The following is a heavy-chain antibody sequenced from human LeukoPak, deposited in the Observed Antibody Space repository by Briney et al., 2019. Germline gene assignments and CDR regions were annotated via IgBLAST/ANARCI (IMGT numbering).Heavy chain of an antibody. D-gene: IGHD5-24*01. V-gene: IGHV4-39*07. CDR1: GGSISSSSYY. Sequence: SETLSLTCTVSGGSISSSSYYWGWIRQPPGKGLEWIGSIYYSGSTYYNPSLKSRVTISVDTSKNQFSLKLSSVTAADTAVYYCARNEMATINYFDYWGQGTLVTVSS. CDR3: ARNEMATINYFDY. CDR2: IYYSGST. J-gene: IGHJ4*02.